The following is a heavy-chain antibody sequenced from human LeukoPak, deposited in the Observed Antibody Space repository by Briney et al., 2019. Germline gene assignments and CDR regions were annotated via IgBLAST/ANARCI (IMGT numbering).Heavy chain of an antibody. CDR2: ISSGGSYQ. CDR3: SGGASHKVWNS. Sequence: GSLRLSCAASGFTFTTYTINWVRQAPGKGLEWVSSISSGGSYQYYADSVKGRFTISRDNAKNSLYLQMNSLGAEDTAVYYCSGGASHKVWNSWGQGTLVTVSS. V-gene: IGHV3-21*01. CDR1: GFTFTTYT. J-gene: IGHJ4*02. D-gene: IGHD2-21*01.